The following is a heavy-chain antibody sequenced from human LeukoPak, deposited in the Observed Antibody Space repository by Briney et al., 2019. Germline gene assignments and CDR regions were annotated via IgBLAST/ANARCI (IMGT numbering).Heavy chain of an antibody. Sequence: GGSLRLSCAAYGFTFSSYAMSWVRQAPGEGLNWVSSMSGSGDTTYYADSVKGRFTISRDNSKNTLYLQLNSLRVDDTAVYYCAKGPAATEGWFDPWGQGTLVTVSS. D-gene: IGHD2-2*01. CDR3: AKGPAATEGWFDP. J-gene: IGHJ5*02. V-gene: IGHV3-23*01. CDR2: MSGSGDTT. CDR1: GFTFSSYA.